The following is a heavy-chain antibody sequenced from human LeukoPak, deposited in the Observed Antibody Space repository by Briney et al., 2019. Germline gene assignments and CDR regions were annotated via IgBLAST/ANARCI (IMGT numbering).Heavy chain of an antibody. CDR2: IGAGVTGK. J-gene: IGHJ4*02. Sequence: GGSLRLSCTGSGFAIPNDGMAWVRQAPGKGLEWISSIGAGVTGKYYAASVRGRFTISKDNSKKTVFLQMNSLRAEDTALYYCAKSIDSGGYPLGDSWGQGTLVIDSS. D-gene: IGHD3-22*01. CDR3: AKSIDSGGYPLGDS. V-gene: IGHV3-23*01. CDR1: GFAIPNDG.